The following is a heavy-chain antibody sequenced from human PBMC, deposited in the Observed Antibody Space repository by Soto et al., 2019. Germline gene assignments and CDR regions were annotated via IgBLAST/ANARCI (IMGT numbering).Heavy chain of an antibody. D-gene: IGHD1-26*01. CDR3: AKDRSPGATTWNVY. V-gene: IGHV3-23*01. CDR2: ISGSGVSK. Sequence: GGSLRLSCVVSGFIFSSSAMNWVRQAPGKGLEWVSTISGSGVSKYYADSVKGRFTISRDNSNNTVSLQMNSLRAEDAAVYYCAKDRSPGATTWNVYWGQGTLVTVSS. CDR1: GFIFSSSA. J-gene: IGHJ4*02.